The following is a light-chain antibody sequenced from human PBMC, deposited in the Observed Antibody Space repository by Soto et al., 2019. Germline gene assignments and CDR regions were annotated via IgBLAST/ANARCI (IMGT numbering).Light chain of an antibody. J-gene: IGKJ2*01. Sequence: DIVMTQSPDSLAVSLGERATINCKSIQRVLYSSNNKNYLAWYQQKPGQPPKLLIYWASTRESGVPDRFSGSGSGTDFTLTISSLQAEDVAVYYCQQYYSTPYTFGHGTKLEIK. V-gene: IGKV4-1*01. CDR1: QRVLYSSNNKNY. CDR3: QQYYSTPYT. CDR2: WAS.